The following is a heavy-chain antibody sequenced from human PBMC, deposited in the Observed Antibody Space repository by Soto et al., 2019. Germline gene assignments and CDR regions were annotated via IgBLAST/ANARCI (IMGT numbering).Heavy chain of an antibody. V-gene: IGHV3-9*01. CDR1: GFTFDDYA. CDR2: ISWNSGSI. CDR3: AKAGTGGYYYYMDV. Sequence: EVQLVESGGGWVQPGRSLRLSCAASGFTFDDYAMHWVRQAPGKGLEWVSGISWNSGSIGYADSVKGRFTISRDNAKNSLYLQMNSLRAEDTALYYCAKAGTGGYYYYMDVWGKGTTVTVSS. J-gene: IGHJ6*03. D-gene: IGHD1-1*01.